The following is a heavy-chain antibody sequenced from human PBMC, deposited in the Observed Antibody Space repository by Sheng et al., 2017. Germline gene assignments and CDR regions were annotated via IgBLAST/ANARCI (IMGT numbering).Heavy chain of an antibody. D-gene: IGHD4-17*01. CDR2: ITSGSRYI. CDR3: ARATVTTQIRTFDY. J-gene: IGHJ4*02. V-gene: IGHV3-21*02. Sequence: EVQLVESGGGLIQPGGSLRLSCATSGFSFSTSAMNWVRQAPGKGLEWVSSITSGSRYIYYADSVQGRFTISRDNAKNSLYLQMNSLRAEDTAVYYCARATVTTQIRTFDYWGQGTLVTVSS. CDR1: GFSFSTSA.